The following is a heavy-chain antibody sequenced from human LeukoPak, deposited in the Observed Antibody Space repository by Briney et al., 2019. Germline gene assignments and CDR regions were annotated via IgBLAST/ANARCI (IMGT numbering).Heavy chain of an antibody. D-gene: IGHD5-12*01. CDR1: GGSISTYY. CDR2: IYHSGST. V-gene: IGHV4-59*01. Sequence: SETLSLTCTLSGGSISTYYWSWIRQPPGKGLEWIGYIYHSGSTNYNPSLKSRVTIPVDTSKNQFSMKLSSVTAADTAVYYCARGGGYASPIGYWGQGALVTASS. J-gene: IGHJ4*02. CDR3: ARGGGYASPIGY.